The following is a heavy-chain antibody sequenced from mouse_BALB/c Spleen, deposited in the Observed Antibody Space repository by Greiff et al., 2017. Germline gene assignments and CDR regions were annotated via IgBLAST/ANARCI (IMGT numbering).Heavy chain of an antibody. Sequence: EVQVVESGGGLVQPGGSRKLSCAASGFTFSSFGMHWVRQAPEKGLEWVAYISSGSSTIYYADTVKGRFTISRDNPKNTLFLQMTSLRSEDTAMYYCARRDGNYVRAMDYWGQGTSVTVSS. V-gene: IGHV5-17*02. CDR1: GFTFSSFG. CDR3: ARRDGNYVRAMDY. D-gene: IGHD2-1*01. CDR2: ISSGSSTI. J-gene: IGHJ4*01.